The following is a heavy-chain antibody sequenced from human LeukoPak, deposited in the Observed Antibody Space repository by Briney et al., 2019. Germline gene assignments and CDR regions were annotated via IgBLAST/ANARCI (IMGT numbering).Heavy chain of an antibody. D-gene: IGHD5-18*01. J-gene: IGHJ3*02. CDR2: IYPNDSDT. Sequence: GESLKISCKGSGYSFTNYWIGWVRQMPGKGLEWMGIIYPNDSDTRYSPSFQGQVTISADKSISTAYLQWSSLKASDTAMYCCARRRDERGYKDIFDIWGQGTMVTVSS. CDR3: ARRRDERGYKDIFDI. CDR1: GYSFTNYW. V-gene: IGHV5-51*01.